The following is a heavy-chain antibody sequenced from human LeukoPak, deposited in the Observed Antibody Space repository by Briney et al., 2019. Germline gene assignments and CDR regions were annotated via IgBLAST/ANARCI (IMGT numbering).Heavy chain of an antibody. V-gene: IGHV3-23*01. CDR3: AKWGDYDVLTGYYDPDY. J-gene: IGHJ4*02. CDR2: ITGSGGGT. CDR1: GFTFSNYA. Sequence: GASLRLTCAASGFTFSNYAMSWVRQAPGKGLEWVSAITGSGGGTCYADSVKGRFTISRDNSKNTLYLQMNSLRADDTAVYYCAKWGDYDVLTGYYDPDYWGQGTLVTVSS. D-gene: IGHD3-9*01.